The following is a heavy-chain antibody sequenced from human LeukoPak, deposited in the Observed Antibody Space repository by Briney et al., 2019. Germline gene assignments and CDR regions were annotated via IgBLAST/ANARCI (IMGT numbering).Heavy chain of an antibody. V-gene: IGHV4-59*01. Sequence: PSETLSLTCTVSGGSISSYYWGWIRQPPGKGLEWIGYIYYSGSTNYNPSLKSRVTISVDTSKNQFSLKLSSVTAADTAVYYCARRSGGRRGYFDYWGQGTLVTVSS. CDR3: ARRSGGRRGYFDY. CDR1: GGSISSYY. J-gene: IGHJ4*02. D-gene: IGHD2-15*01. CDR2: IYYSGST.